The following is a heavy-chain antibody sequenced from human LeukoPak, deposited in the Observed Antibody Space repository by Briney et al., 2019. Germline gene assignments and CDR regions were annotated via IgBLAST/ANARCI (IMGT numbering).Heavy chain of an antibody. V-gene: IGHV4-4*07. J-gene: IGHJ4*02. D-gene: IGHD6-6*01. CDR3: ARDVVYSSSAGLDN. CDR1: GGSIISYY. CDR2: IYTSGST. Sequence: PSETLSLTCTVSGGSIISYYWSWIRQPAGEGLEWIGRIYTSGSTNYNPSLDSRVTMSVDTSKSQFSLKLSSVTAADTAVYYCARDVVYSSSAGLDNWGQGTLVTVSS.